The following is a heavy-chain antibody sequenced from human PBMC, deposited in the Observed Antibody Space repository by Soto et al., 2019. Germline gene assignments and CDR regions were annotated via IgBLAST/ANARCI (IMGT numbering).Heavy chain of an antibody. CDR2: MNPNSGNT. J-gene: IGHJ4*02. Sequence: GASVKVSCKASGYTFTSNDINWVRQATGQGLEWMGWMNPNSGNTGYAQKFQGRVTMTRKTSITTAYMELSSLGSEDTAMYYCARVVSGDHSDYWGQGTLVTVSS. CDR3: ARVVSGDHSDY. CDR1: GYTFTSND. V-gene: IGHV1-8*01. D-gene: IGHD2-21*01.